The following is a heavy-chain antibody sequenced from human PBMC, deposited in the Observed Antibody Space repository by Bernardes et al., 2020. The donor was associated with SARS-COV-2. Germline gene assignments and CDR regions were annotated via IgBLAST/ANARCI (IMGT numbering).Heavy chain of an antibody. CDR2: ISGFNGDT. CDR1: GYAFRSYG. D-gene: IGHD3-10*01. V-gene: IGHV1-18*01. J-gene: IGHJ6*02. CDR3: AREVMVRISDTYRNGMDL. Sequence: ASVKVSCKASGYAFRSYGIIWARQAPGQGLEWMGWISGFNGDTSYIQKIQDRVTLTTDTSTSTAYMDLRDLRSDDTAVYFCAREVMVRISDTYRNGMDLWGQGTTVTVSS.